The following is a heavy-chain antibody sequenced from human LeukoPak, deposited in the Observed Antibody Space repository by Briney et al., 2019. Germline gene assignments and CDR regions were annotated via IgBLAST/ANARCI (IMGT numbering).Heavy chain of an antibody. CDR3: AKSHYYHSSTKTAYFDS. D-gene: IGHD3-22*01. J-gene: IGHJ4*02. CDR1: GFSFDDYA. V-gene: IGHV3-43D*03. Sequence: GGSVRLSCAASGFSFDDYAMHWVRQPPGKGLEWASLISWDGTRTYYADSVKGRFTIPRDNNKNSLYLQMNSLRSEDTAFYYCAKSHYYHSSTKTAYFDSWGQGTLVTVSS. CDR2: ISWDGTRT.